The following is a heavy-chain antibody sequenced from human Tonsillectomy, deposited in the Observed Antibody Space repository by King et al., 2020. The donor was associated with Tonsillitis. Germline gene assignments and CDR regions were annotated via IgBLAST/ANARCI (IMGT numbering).Heavy chain of an antibody. Sequence: LVQSGAEVKKPGASVKVSCTASGYTFTSFGFIWVRQAPGQGLEWMGWISGYNGNTHYAQKLQGRVTMTTDTSTSTAYMELRSLRSDDAAVYYCARVVNYAFDIWGQGTMVTVSS. D-gene: IGHD2-2*01. CDR3: ARVVNYAFDI. V-gene: IGHV1-18*01. CDR2: ISGYNGNT. J-gene: IGHJ3*02. CDR1: GYTFTSFG.